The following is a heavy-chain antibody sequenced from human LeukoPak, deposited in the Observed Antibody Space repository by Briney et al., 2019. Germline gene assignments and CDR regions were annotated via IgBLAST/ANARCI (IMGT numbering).Heavy chain of an antibody. CDR2: ISTNRGNT. V-gene: IGHV1-18*04. Sequence: ASITVSCKASGYTFTNYGFSWVRQAPGQGLEWMGWISTNRGNTNYAQQLQGRVTMTSDTSTSTVYMELRSLRSDDTAVYYCARGYCRSTSCHEPPLYGMDVWGQGTTVTVSS. CDR3: ARGYCRSTSCHEPPLYGMDV. D-gene: IGHD2-2*01. CDR1: GYTFTNYG. J-gene: IGHJ6*02.